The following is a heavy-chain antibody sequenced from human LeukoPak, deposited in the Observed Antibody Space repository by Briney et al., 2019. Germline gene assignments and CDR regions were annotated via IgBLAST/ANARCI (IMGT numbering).Heavy chain of an antibody. D-gene: IGHD3-9*01. CDR2: INPSGGST. CDR1: GYTFTSYY. J-gene: IGHJ5*02. CDR3: ARIDSENWFDP. Sequence: ASVKVSCKASGYTFTSYYMHWVRQAPGQGLEWMGIINPSGGSTSYAQKVQGRVTMTTGTSTSTAYMELRSLRSDDTAVYYCARIDSENWFDPWGQGTLVTVSS. V-gene: IGHV1-46*01.